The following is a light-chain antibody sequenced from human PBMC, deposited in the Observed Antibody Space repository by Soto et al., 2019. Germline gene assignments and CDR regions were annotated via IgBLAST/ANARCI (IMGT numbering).Light chain of an antibody. CDR1: SGSIGSNY. CDR2: EDK. V-gene: IGLV6-57*04. Sequence: NFMLTQPHSVSESPGKTATISCTRSSGSIGSNYVQWYQQRPGSAPTTVIYEDKQRPSGVPDRFSGSTDGSSNSASLTISGLQTEDEADYYCQSYDSSSVVFGGGTKVTVL. CDR3: QSYDSSSVV. J-gene: IGLJ2*01.